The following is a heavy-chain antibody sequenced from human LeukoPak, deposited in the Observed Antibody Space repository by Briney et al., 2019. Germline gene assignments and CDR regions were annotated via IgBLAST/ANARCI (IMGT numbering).Heavy chain of an antibody. Sequence: SETLSLTCTVSGYSISSGYYWGWTRQPPGKGLEWVGSIYHSGSTYYNPSLKSRVTISVDTSKNQFSLKLSSVTAADTAVYYCARDTAMVPENYYYYYYMDVWGKGTTVTISS. J-gene: IGHJ6*03. CDR3: ARDTAMVPENYYYYYYMDV. D-gene: IGHD5-18*01. CDR1: GYSISSGYY. CDR2: IYHSGST. V-gene: IGHV4-38-2*02.